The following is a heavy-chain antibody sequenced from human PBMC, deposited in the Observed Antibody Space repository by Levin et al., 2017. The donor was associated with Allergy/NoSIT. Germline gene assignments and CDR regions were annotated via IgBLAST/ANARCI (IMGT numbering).Heavy chain of an antibody. CDR1: GFTFSSYA. D-gene: IGHD5-18*01. CDR3: AKRGGSYGPGGMDV. CDR2: ISGSGGST. Sequence: LSLTCAASGFTFSSYAMSWVRQAPGKGLEWVSAISGSGGSTYYADSVKGRFTISRDNSKNTLYLQMNSLRAEDTAVYYCAKRGGSYGPGGMDVWGQGTTVTVSS. J-gene: IGHJ6*02. V-gene: IGHV3-23*01.